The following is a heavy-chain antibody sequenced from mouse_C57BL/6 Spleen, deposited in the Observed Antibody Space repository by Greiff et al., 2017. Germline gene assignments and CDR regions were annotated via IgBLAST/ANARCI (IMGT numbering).Heavy chain of an antibody. J-gene: IGHJ3*01. D-gene: IGHD2-4*01. CDR1: GYAFSSSW. Sequence: VKLQESGPELVKPGASVKISCKASGYAFSSSWMNWVKQRPGKGLEWIGRIYPGDGDTNYNGKFKGKATLTADKSSSTAYMQLSSLTSEDSAVYFCARDEDDYDGGTFAYWGQGTLVTVSA. CDR2: IYPGDGDT. CDR3: ARDEDDYDGGTFAY. V-gene: IGHV1-82*01.